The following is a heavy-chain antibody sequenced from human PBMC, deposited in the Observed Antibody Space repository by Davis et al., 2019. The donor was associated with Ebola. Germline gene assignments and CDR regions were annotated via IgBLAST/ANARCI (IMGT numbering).Heavy chain of an antibody. D-gene: IGHD1-14*01. CDR3: SKDGGNQVTTHNWFDA. V-gene: IGHV3-30*18. J-gene: IGHJ5*02. Sequence: PAGSLTLSCAASGFTFRTYAMHWVRQAPGKGLEWVAVLSLSEREKFYADSVKGRFTIYRDNSKDTLYLQMSGLRTEDTSVYYCSKDGGNQVTTHNWFDAWGRGTLVTVSS. CDR2: LSLSEREK. CDR1: GFTFRTYA.